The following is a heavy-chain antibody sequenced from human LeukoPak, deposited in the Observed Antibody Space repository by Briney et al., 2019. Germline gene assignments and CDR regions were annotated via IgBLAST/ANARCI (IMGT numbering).Heavy chain of an antibody. CDR1: GFTFSSYA. V-gene: IGHV3-30-3*01. J-gene: IGHJ4*02. CDR2: ISYDGSNK. CDR3: ARADSDILTGFSY. Sequence: SGRSLRLSCAASGFTFSSYAMHWVRQAPGKGLEWVAVISYDGSNKYYADSVKGRFTISRDNSKNTLYLQMNSLRAEDTAVYYCARADSDILTGFSYWGQGTLVTVSS. D-gene: IGHD3-9*01.